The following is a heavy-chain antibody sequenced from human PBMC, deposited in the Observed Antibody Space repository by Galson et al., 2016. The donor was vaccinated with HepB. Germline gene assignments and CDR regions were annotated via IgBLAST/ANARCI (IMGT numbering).Heavy chain of an antibody. CDR3: ARRLDTQRRIAGWGWGMDV. J-gene: IGHJ6*02. V-gene: IGHV3-33*08. CDR1: GFTFNNYG. Sequence: SLRLSCATSGFTFNNYGINWVRQAPGKGLEWVAVISYDGNNRHYADAVKGRFTISRDNGKNSLYLQMSSLRVEDAGVYYSARRLDTQRRIAGWGWGMDVWGQGTTVTVS. CDR2: ISYDGNNR. D-gene: IGHD6-19*01.